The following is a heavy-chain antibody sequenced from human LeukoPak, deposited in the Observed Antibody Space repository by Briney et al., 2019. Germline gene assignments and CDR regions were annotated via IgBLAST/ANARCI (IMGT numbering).Heavy chain of an antibody. CDR2: ISGSGGST. CDR3: ARDMSRGFGESPDY. D-gene: IGHD3-10*01. Sequence: GGSLRLSCAASGFTFSSYAMSWVRQAPGKGLEWVSAISGSGGSTYYADSVKGRFTISRDNAKSSLYLQMNSLRAEDTAVYYCARDMSRGFGESPDYWGQGTLVTVSS. CDR1: GFTFSSYA. V-gene: IGHV3-23*01. J-gene: IGHJ4*02.